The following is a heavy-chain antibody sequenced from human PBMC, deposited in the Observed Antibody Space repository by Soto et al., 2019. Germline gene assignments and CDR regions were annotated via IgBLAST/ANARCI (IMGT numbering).Heavy chain of an antibody. J-gene: IGHJ4*02. CDR2: IKPDGSAT. CDR3: ARAGYCGPGCYYDFDY. Sequence: EVQLVESGGGLVQPGGSLRLSCAVSGFTFGSYWMNWVRLIPGKGLEWVAYIKPDGSATYYVDSVKGRFTISRDNAKNSLYLQMSSLRVEDTSVYYCARAGYCGPGCYYDFDYWGQGTLVTVSS. V-gene: IGHV3-7*01. D-gene: IGHD2-21*02. CDR1: GFTFGSYW.